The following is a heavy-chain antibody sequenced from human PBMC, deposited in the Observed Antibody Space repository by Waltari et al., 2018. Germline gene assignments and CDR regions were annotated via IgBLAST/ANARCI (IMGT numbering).Heavy chain of an antibody. J-gene: IGHJ4*02. CDR2: INYDGSQK. CDR3: AKSRGFEY. CDR1: GFTFSRYW. V-gene: IGHV3-7*01. D-gene: IGHD2-2*01. Sequence: EQQLVESRGGLIQPGGSLGPSCGASGFTFSRYWMSWVRQTPGKGLQWGANINYDGSQKYYVEAVKGRFTISRDNAKNSVFLQMDSLRFEDTAVYYCAKSRGFEYWGQGALITVSS.